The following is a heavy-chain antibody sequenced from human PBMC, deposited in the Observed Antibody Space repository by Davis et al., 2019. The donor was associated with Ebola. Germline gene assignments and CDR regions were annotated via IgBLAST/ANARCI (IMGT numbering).Heavy chain of an antibody. Sequence: GESLKISCAASGFTFDDYAMHWVRQAPGQGLEWVSSILSSGDTTYYADSVKGRFTISRDNSKNTLYLQMNSLRAEDTAVYYCARKISSDYWGQGTLVTVSS. CDR2: ILSSGDTT. J-gene: IGHJ4*02. CDR1: GFTFDDYA. D-gene: IGHD3-10*02. CDR3: ARKISSDY. V-gene: IGHV3-23*01.